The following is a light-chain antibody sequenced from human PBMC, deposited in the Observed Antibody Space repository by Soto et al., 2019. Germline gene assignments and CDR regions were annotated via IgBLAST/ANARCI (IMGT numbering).Light chain of an antibody. Sequence: EIVMTQSPATLSVSPGERATLSCRASQSVSSNLAWYQQKPGQAPRLLIYRASTRATGIPARFSGSGSGTEFTHTISSQQSEDFAVYYCQQYKNWPRTFGQGTKVEIK. CDR1: QSVSSN. J-gene: IGKJ1*01. CDR2: RAS. V-gene: IGKV3-15*01. CDR3: QQYKNWPRT.